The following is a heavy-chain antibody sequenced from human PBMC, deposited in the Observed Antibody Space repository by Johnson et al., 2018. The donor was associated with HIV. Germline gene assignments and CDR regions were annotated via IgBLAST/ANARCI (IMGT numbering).Heavy chain of an antibody. CDR3: ATHLSDYDDTLTDDAFDV. V-gene: IGHV3-23*04. D-gene: IGHD4-17*01. J-gene: IGHJ3*01. CDR2: IRGRGGST. Sequence: VQLVESGGGLVQPGGSLRLSCGASGFTFSNYAMSWVRQALGKGLEWVSAIRGRGGSTYYADSVKGRFTISRDTSKNPLYLQINSLRTEDKARYYCATHLSDYDDTLTDDAFDVWGQGTVVTVSS. CDR1: GFTFSNYA.